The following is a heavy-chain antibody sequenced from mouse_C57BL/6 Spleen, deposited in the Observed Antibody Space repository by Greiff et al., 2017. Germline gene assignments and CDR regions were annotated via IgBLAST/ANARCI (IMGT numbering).Heavy chain of an antibody. CDR2: IYPGDGDT. CDR3: ARPPNYYGSSSFDY. D-gene: IGHD1-1*01. CDR1: GYAFSSYW. V-gene: IGHV1-80*01. Sequence: QVQLQQSGAELVKPGASVKISCKASGYAFSSYWMNWVKQRPGKGLEWIGQIYPGDGDTNYNGKFKGKATLTADKSSSTAYMQLSSLTSEDSAVYFCARPPNYYGSSSFDYWGQGTTLTVSS. J-gene: IGHJ2*01.